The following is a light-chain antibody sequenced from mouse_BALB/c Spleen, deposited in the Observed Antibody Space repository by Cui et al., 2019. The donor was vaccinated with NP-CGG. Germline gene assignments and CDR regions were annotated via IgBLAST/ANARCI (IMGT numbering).Light chain of an antibody. J-gene: IGLJ1*01. CDR3: ALWYSNHWV. CDR1: TEAVTTSNY. V-gene: IGLV1*01. CDR2: GTN. Sequence: DVVTQESALTTSPGETVTLTCRSNTEAVTTSNYANWVQEKPDHLFTGLIGGTNNRAPGVPARFSGSLIGDKAALIITGAQTEDEAIYFCALWYSNHWVFGGGTKLTVL.